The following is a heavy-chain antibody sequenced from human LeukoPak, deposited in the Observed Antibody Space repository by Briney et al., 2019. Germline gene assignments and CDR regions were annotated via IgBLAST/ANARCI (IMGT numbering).Heavy chain of an antibody. D-gene: IGHD5-12*01. V-gene: IGHV3-21*01. CDR2: ISCTSTSI. J-gene: IGHJ6*03. CDR1: GFTFSSYS. CDR3: AKNPLTITLYYYMDV. Sequence: GGSLRLSCAASGFTFSSYSMNWVRQAPGQGLEWVSSISCTSTSIYYADSVKGRFTISRDNAKNSLYLQMNSLRAEDTAVYYCAKNPLTITLYYYMDVWGKGTTVTVSS.